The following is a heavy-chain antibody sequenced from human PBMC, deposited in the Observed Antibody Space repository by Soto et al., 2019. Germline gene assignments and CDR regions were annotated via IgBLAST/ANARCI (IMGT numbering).Heavy chain of an antibody. J-gene: IGHJ4*02. CDR3: ARTWGSTNDY. CDR1: GDSVSSNSAA. D-gene: IGHD3-16*01. Sequence: PSQTLSLTCAIYGDSVSSNSAAWNWIRQSPSRGLEWLGRTYYRSKWYNDYAGSVKSRISIEPDTSKNHFSLQLNSVTAADTAVYYCARTWGSTNDYWGRGTLVTVSS. CDR2: TYYRSKWYN. V-gene: IGHV6-1*01.